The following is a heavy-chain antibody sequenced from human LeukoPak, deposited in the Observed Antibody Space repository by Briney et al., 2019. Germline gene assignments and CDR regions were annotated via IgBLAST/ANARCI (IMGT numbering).Heavy chain of an antibody. CDR1: GFIFSDFY. Sequence: GGSLRLSCAASGFIFSDFYMSWIRQAPGKGLEWVSYISSSGSTTYYADSVKGRFTISRDNAKNSLYLQINSLRAEDTAVYYCARGTPSYCSSTSCYNAMDYWGQGTLVTVSS. D-gene: IGHD2-2*02. J-gene: IGHJ4*02. V-gene: IGHV3-11*01. CDR3: ARGTPSYCSSTSCYNAMDY. CDR2: ISSSGSTT.